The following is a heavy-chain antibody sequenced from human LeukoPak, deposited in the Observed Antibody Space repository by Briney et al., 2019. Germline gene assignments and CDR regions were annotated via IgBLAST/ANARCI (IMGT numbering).Heavy chain of an antibody. D-gene: IGHD6-19*01. J-gene: IGHJ5*02. CDR2: IYSGGSA. V-gene: IGHV3-66*01. CDR1: GFTVSGYY. Sequence: GGSLRLSCVASGFTVSGYYMSWARQAPGKGLEWVSVIYSGGSAYSADSVKGRFTMSRDNSKNTLYLQMNSLRAEDTAVYYCARMVTGWPNWIDPWGQGTLVTVSS. CDR3: ARMVTGWPNWIDP.